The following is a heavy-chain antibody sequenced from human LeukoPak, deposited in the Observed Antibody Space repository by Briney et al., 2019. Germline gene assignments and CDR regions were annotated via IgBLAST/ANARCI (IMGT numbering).Heavy chain of an antibody. CDR3: ARERLIYGDYDY. J-gene: IGHJ4*02. CDR1: GYTFTSYG. D-gene: IGHD4-17*01. V-gene: IGHV1-18*01. Sequence: ASVKVSCKDSGYTFTSYGISWVRQAPGQRLEWMGWISAYNGNTNYAQKLQGRVTMTTDTSTSTAYMELRSLRSDDTAVYYCARERLIYGDYDYWGQGTLVTVSS. CDR2: ISAYNGNT.